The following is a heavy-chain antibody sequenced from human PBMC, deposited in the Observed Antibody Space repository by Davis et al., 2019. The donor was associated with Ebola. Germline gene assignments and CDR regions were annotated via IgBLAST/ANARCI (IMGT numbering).Heavy chain of an antibody. Sequence: ASVKVSCKASGGTFTGYYMHWVRQAPGQGLEWMGWINPNSGGTNYAQKFQGWVTMTRDTSISTAYMELSRLRSDDTAVYYCARGGGIGYYYYGMDVWGQGTTVTVSS. D-gene: IGHD1-26*01. J-gene: IGHJ6*02. V-gene: IGHV1-2*04. CDR2: INPNSGGT. CDR1: GGTFTGYY. CDR3: ARGGGIGYYYYGMDV.